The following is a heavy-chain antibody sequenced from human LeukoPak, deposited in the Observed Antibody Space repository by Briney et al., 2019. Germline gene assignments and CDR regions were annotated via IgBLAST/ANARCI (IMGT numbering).Heavy chain of an antibody. D-gene: IGHD5-12*01. CDR1: GYTFTSYD. CDR3: ARGRRGYINFDY. Sequence: GASVKVSCKASGYTFTSYDINWVRQATGQGLEWMGWMNPDSGNTGYAQKFQGRVTMTRNTSISTAYMELSSLRSEDTAVYYCARGRRGYINFDYWGQGTLVTVSS. J-gene: IGHJ4*02. CDR2: MNPDSGNT. V-gene: IGHV1-8*01.